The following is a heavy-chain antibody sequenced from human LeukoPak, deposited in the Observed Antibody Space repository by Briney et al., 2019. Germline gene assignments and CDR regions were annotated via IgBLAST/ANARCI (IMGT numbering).Heavy chain of an antibody. V-gene: IGHV2-5*01. CDR1: GFSLSTSGVR. Sequence: SGPTLVKPTQTLTLTCTFSGFSLSTSGVRVSCIRQPPGKALEWLALIYRNYDKRYRPSLKSRLTITKDTSKHQAFLTLPNVDPVDTARKYCAQRRCYSYGYLDYWGQGTLVTVSS. J-gene: IGHJ4*02. D-gene: IGHD5-18*01. CDR2: IYRNYDK. CDR3: AQRRCYSYGYLDY.